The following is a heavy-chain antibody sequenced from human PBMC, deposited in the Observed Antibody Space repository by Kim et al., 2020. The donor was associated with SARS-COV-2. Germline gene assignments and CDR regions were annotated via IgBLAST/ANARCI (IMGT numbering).Heavy chain of an antibody. V-gene: IGHV1-69*13. CDR2: VIPFFGTT. Sequence: SVKVSCKASGGSFSNYAISWVRHVPGQGLQWMGEVIPFFGTTIYAQMFKGRVKITAVEAAATAYMELSSLRSDDTAVYYCARDIVAVAPKHPFSVWGQGTLITVSS. CDR1: GGSFSNYA. J-gene: IGHJ3*01. D-gene: IGHD2-15*01. CDR3: ARDIVAVAPKHPFSV.